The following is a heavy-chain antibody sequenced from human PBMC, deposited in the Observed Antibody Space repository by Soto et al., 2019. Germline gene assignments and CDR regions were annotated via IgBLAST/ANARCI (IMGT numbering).Heavy chain of an antibody. CDR2: ITGGSGDT. J-gene: IGHJ4*02. CDR3: AKGSGGSRPYYFDY. D-gene: IGHD2-15*01. CDR1: GFTFSSYV. Sequence: GGSLRLSCAASGFTFSSYVMSWVRQAPGKGLEWVSAITGGSGDTYYADSVKGRFIVSRDNTKNSLYLQMNSLRAEDTAVYYCAKGSGGSRPYYFDYWGQGTLVTVSS. V-gene: IGHV3-23*01.